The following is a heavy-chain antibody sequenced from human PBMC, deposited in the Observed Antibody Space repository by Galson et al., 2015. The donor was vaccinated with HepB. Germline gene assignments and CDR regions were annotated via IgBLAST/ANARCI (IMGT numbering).Heavy chain of an antibody. CDR3: ARGLGQDYYDSSGDRPRGSDY. J-gene: IGHJ4*02. Sequence: SVKVSCKASGYTFTSYAMNWVRQAPGQGLEWMGWINTNTGNPTYAQGFTGRFVFSLDTSVSTAYLQISSLKAEDTAVYYCARGLGQDYYDSSGDRPRGSDYWGQGTLVTVSS. CDR1: GYTFTSYA. CDR2: INTNTGNP. D-gene: IGHD3-22*01. V-gene: IGHV7-4-1*02.